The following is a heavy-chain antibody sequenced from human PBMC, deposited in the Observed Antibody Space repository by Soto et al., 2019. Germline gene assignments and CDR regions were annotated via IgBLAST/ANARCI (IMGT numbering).Heavy chain of an antibody. CDR1: GGTFSSYA. CDR3: ARHPGYRGYYYGMEV. V-gene: IGHV1-69*12. D-gene: IGHD3-16*02. J-gene: IGHJ6*02. Sequence: QVQLVQSGAEVKKPVSSVKVSCKASGGTFSSYAISWVRQAPGQGLEWMGGIIPNFATANYAQKLQGRVTITADESTSTAYMELTSLRSEDTAVYYCARHPGYRGYYYGMEVGGQGATVTVSS. CDR2: IIPNFATA.